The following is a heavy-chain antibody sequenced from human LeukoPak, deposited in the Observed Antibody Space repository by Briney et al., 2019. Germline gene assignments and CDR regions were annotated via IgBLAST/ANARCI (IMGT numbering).Heavy chain of an antibody. CDR3: ARFRYYYGSGSYYNDDYGMDV. J-gene: IGHJ6*02. D-gene: IGHD3-10*01. V-gene: IGHV1-18*01. CDR1: GYTFTSYG. Sequence: ASVTVSCKASGYTFTSYGISWVRQAPGQGLEWMGWISAYNGNTNYAQKLQGRVTMTTDTSTSTAYMELRSLRSDDTAVYYCARFRYYYGSGSYYNDDYGMDVWGQGTTVTVSS. CDR2: ISAYNGNT.